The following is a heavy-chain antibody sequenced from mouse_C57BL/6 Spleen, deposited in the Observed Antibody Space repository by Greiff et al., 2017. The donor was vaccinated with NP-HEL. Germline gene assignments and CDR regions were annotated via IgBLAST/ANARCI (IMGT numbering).Heavy chain of an antibody. J-gene: IGHJ1*03. CDR1: GYTFTSYW. Sequence: QVQLQQPGTELVKPGASVKLSCKASGYTFTSYWMHWVKQRPGQGLEWIGNINPSNGGTNYNEKFKSKATLTVDKSSSTAYMQLSSLTSEDSAVYYCARKEDYGSSSYWYFDVWGTGTTVTVSS. V-gene: IGHV1-53*01. CDR3: ARKEDYGSSSYWYFDV. D-gene: IGHD1-1*01. CDR2: INPSNGGT.